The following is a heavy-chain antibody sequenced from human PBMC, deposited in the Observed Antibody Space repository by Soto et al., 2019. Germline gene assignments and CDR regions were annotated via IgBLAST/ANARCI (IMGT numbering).Heavy chain of an antibody. CDR3: AIGDYGDALDY. J-gene: IGHJ4*02. CDR2: IYYSGST. CDR1: GGSVSSGSYY. Sequence: ASETLSLTCTVSGGSVSSGSYYWSWIRQPPGKGLEWIGYIYYSGSTNYNPSLKSRVTISVDTSKNQFSLKLSSVTAADTAVYYCAIGDYGDALDYWGQGTLVTVSS. D-gene: IGHD4-17*01. V-gene: IGHV4-61*01.